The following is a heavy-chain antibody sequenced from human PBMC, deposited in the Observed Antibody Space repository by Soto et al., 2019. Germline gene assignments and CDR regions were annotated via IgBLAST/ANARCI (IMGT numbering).Heavy chain of an antibody. V-gene: IGHV1-69*13. CDR2: IIPIFATA. D-gene: IGHD2-2*01. CDR1: GGTLSSYA. J-gene: IGHJ5*02. Sequence: SVKVSCKASGGTLSSYAISWVRQAPGQGLDWMGGIIPIFATANYAQKFQGRVTITADESTSTAYMEMSSLRSEDTAVYSCARGRIVVVPAATNDCWFGPWGQGTLVTVSS. CDR3: ARGRIVVVPAATNDCWFGP.